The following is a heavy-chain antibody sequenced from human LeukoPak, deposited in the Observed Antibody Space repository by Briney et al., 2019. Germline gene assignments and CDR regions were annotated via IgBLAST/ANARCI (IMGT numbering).Heavy chain of an antibody. J-gene: IGHJ4*02. CDR1: GFTVSSNY. CDR2: ISGSSNAI. CDR3: ATYSGYDRIFDY. V-gene: IGHV3-48*01. Sequence: GGSLRLSCAASGFTVSSNYMRWVRQAPGKGLEWVSYISGSSNAINYADSVKGRFTVSRDNAKNSLYLQVNSLRAEDTAVYYCATYSGYDRIFDYWGQGTLVTVSS. D-gene: IGHD5-12*01.